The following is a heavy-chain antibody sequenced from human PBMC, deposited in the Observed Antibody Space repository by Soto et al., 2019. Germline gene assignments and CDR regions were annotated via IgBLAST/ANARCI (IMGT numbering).Heavy chain of an antibody. CDR3: ARRGITGTRYFDY. CDR2: IYHSGST. V-gene: IGHV4-4*02. CDR1: GGSISSSNW. D-gene: IGHD1-7*01. J-gene: IGHJ4*02. Sequence: KPSETLSLTCAVSGGSISSSNWWSWVRQPPGKGLEWIGEIYHSGSTNYNPSLKSRVTISVDKSKNQFSLKLSSVTAADTAVYYCARRGITGTRYFDYWGQGTLVTVSS.